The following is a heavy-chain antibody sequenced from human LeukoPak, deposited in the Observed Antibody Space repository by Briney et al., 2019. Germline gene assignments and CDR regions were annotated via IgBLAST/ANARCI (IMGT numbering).Heavy chain of an antibody. J-gene: IGHJ4*02. Sequence: PGGSRRLSCAASGFTFSSYWMSWFRQAPGKGLEWVANIKLDGSETNYVDSVKGRFTISRDNAKNSLFLQMNSLRAEDTAVYYCARGYSYVFYWGQGTLVSVSS. CDR1: GFTFSSYW. CDR3: ARGYSYVFY. CDR2: IKLDGSET. V-gene: IGHV3-7*04. D-gene: IGHD5-18*01.